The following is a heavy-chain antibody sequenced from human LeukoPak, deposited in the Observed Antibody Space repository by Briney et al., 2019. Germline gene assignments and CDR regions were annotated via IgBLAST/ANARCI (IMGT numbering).Heavy chain of an antibody. CDR2: ISSSSSYV. CDR1: GFTFSSYN. D-gene: IGHD3-22*01. J-gene: IGHJ3*02. Sequence: GGSLSLSCAASGFTFSSYNMNWVRQAPGKGLEWVSSISSSSSYVYYADSVKGRFTISRDNAKNTLYLQMNSLRAEDTAVYYCARDQFGYYYDSSGYYKVTGGAFDIWGQGTMVNVSS. CDR3: ARDQFGYYYDSSGYYKVTGGAFDI. V-gene: IGHV3-21*01.